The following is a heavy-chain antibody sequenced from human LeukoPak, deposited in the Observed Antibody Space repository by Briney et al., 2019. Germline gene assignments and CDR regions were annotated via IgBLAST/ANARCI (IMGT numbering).Heavy chain of an antibody. J-gene: IGHJ5*02. D-gene: IGHD1-26*01. CDR3: ARLIVGGTIWFDP. Sequence: SETLSLTCTVSGYSISSGYYWGWIRQPPGKGLEWIGSIYHSGSTYYNPSLKSRVTISVDTSKNQFSLRLSSVIAADTAVYYCARLIVGGTIWFDPWGQGTLVTVSS. CDR2: IYHSGST. CDR1: GYSISSGYY. V-gene: IGHV4-38-2*02.